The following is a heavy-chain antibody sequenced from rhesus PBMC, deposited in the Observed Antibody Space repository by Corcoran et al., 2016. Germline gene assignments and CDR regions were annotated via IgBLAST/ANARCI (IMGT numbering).Heavy chain of an antibody. CDR2: ITYSGST. CDR1: GCSINSGYYY. D-gene: IGHD3-16*01. Sequence: QVQLQESGPGLVKPSETLSLPCAVSGCSINSGYYYWYWIRQPPGKGLEWVGYITYSGSTNYNPSLKSRVAFSRDTSKNQCSLKLSSVTAADTAVYYCARSGTYYFYFDYWGQGVLVTVSS. V-gene: IGHV4-122*02. CDR3: ARSGTYYFYFDY. J-gene: IGHJ4*01.